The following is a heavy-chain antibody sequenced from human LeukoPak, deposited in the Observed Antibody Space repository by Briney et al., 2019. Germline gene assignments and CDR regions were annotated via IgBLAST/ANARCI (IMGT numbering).Heavy chain of an antibody. J-gene: IGHJ4*02. CDR3: ARVDTLTGTSFDY. CDR2: IYYSGST. V-gene: IGHV4-59*01. D-gene: IGHD1-20*01. Sequence: SETLSLXCTVSGGSSSSYYWRWIRQPPGKGLEWIGYIYYSGSTNYNPSLKSRVTISVDTSKNQFSLKLSSVTAADTAVYYCARVDTLTGTSFDYWGQGTLVTVSS. CDR1: GGSSSSYY.